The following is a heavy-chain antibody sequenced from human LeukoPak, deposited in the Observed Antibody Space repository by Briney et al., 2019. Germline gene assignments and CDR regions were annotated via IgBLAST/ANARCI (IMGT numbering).Heavy chain of an antibody. D-gene: IGHD4-17*01. Sequence: ASVKVSCKASGYTFTSYYMHWVRQAPGQGLEWMGIINPSGGSTSYAQKFQGRVTMTRDTSTSTVYMELSSLRSEDTAVYYCARGQTTVTTGDPLWEYYYYYYYGMDVWGQGTTATVSS. J-gene: IGHJ6*02. CDR1: GYTFTSYY. CDR2: INPSGGST. CDR3: ARGQTTVTTGDPLWEYYYYYYYGMDV. V-gene: IGHV1-46*01.